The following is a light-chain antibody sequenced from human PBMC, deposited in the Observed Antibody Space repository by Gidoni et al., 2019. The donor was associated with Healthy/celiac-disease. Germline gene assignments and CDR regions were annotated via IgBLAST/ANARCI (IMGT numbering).Light chain of an antibody. Sequence: IQMTQSPSTLSASVGDSVTITCRASQSISSWLAWYQQKPGKAPKLLIYKASSLESGVPSRFSGSGSGTEFTLTISSLQPEDFATYYCQQYGTFGQGTKVEIK. V-gene: IGKV1-5*03. CDR3: QQYGT. J-gene: IGKJ1*01. CDR1: QSISSW. CDR2: KAS.